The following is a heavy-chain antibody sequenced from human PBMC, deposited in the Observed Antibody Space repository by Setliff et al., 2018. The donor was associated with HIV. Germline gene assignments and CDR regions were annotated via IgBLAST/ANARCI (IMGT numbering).Heavy chain of an antibody. CDR3: SNWNTTIDEDA. CDR1: GDSITHYY. CDR2: IFDSENN. Sequence: LETLSLTCSVSGDSITHYYWNWIRQPPGKGLEWIGNIFDSENNNYNPSLKSRVTMSLDKSKNQFSLKMTSVTAADTALYYCSNWNTTIDEDAWGQGTLVTVSS. J-gene: IGHJ5*02. D-gene: IGHD5-18*01. V-gene: IGHV4-59*12.